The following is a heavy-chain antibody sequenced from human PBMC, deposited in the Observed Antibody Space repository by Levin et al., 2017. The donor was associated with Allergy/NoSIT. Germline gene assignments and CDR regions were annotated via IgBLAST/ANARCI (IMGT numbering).Heavy chain of an antibody. CDR1: GFSISSTEMR. J-gene: IGHJ4*02. Sequence: QTLSLTCTISGFSISSTEMRVSWIRQSPGKALEWLARIDGDDDKFYSTSQKTRLTISKDTSKNQVVLTMTNMNPVDTATYYCALTRGLYDYVWGSYHFDHWGQGTPVSVSS. V-gene: IGHV2-70*04. D-gene: IGHD3-16*02. CDR3: ALTRGLYDYVWGSYHFDH. CDR2: IDGDDDK.